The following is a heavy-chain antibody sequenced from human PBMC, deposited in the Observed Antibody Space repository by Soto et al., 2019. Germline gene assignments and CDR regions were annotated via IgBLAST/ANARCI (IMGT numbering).Heavy chain of an antibody. V-gene: IGHV4-59*08. D-gene: IGHD3-16*02. CDR1: GGSISHYY. CDR3: ARHIDGSRKASFDY. Sequence: QVQPQESGPGLVKPSETLSLTCAVSGGSISHYYWSWIRQPPGKGLEWIGYIHSSGSTNYNPSLNSRVTISVDTSKNQFSLTLSSVTAADTAVYFCARHIDGSRKASFDYWGQGTLVTVSS. CDR2: IHSSGST. J-gene: IGHJ4*02.